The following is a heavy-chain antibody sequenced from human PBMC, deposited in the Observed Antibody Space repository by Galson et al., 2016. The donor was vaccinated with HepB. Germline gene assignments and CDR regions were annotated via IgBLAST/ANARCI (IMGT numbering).Heavy chain of an antibody. CDR1: GFTFGDYT. Sequence: SLRLSCATSGFTFGDYTMSWLRQAPGKGLEWVGFIRSKTYGGTTEYAASVKGRFTISRDDSKSIAYLQMDSLKTEDTAAFYCTNGATPDFWGQGTLVTVSS. CDR3: TNGATPDF. J-gene: IGHJ4*02. CDR2: IRSKTYGGTT. V-gene: IGHV3-49*03. D-gene: IGHD1-26*01.